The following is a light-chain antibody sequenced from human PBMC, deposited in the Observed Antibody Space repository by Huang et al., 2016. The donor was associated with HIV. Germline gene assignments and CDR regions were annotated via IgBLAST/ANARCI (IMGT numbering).Light chain of an antibody. CDR3: LQYTTWPPVT. CDR1: QSVSSN. CDR2: GAS. V-gene: IGKV3D-15*01. Sequence: EMVMTQSPATLSVSPGERATLSCRASQSVSSNLAWYQQKPGQAPRLLIYGASTRATVIPARFSGSGSGTEFTLTISSLQSEDFAVYYCLQYTTWPPVTFGQGTRLEI. J-gene: IGKJ5*01.